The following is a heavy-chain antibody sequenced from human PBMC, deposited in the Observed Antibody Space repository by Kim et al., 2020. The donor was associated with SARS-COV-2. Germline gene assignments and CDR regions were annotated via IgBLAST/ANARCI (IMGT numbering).Heavy chain of an antibody. V-gene: IGHV4-31*03. D-gene: IGHD5-18*01. J-gene: IGHJ4*02. CDR2: IYYSGSS. Sequence: SETLSLTCTVSGGSISSGGYYWSWIRQHPGKGLEWIGYIYYSGSSYYNPSLKSRVTISVDTSKNQFSLKLSSVTAADTAVYYCATVDTAMDFDYWGQGTLVTVSS. CDR1: GGSISSGGYY. CDR3: ATVDTAMDFDY.